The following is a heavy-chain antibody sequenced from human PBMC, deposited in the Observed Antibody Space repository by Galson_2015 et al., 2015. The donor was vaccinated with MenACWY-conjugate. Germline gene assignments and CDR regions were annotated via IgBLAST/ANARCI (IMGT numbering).Heavy chain of an antibody. V-gene: IGHV5-51*01. CDR2: MGPHNSNT. CDR3: ARHPPGGRGMDV. D-gene: IGHD1-26*01. Sequence: QSGAEVKKPGESLLISCKGSGCSFTNYWVGWVRQMPGRCLEWMGFMGPHNSNTRYSPSFQGQVTISADEYISTAFLQWSSLKASDTAMYYCARHPPGGRGMDVWGRGTTVTVSS. J-gene: IGHJ6*02. CDR1: GCSFTNYW.